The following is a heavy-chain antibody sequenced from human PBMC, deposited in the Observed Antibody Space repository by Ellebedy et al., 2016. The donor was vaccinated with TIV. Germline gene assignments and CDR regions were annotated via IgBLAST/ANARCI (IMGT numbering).Heavy chain of an antibody. J-gene: IGHJ6*02. CDR1: GFTFSSYG. CDR2: ISYDGSNK. Sequence: GGSLRLSCAASGFTFSSYGMHWVRQAPGKGLEWVAVISYDGSNKYYADSVKGRFTISRDNSKNTLYLQMNSLRAEDTAVYYCARDSALYYYGSGSYYGNGMDVWGQGTTVTVSS. D-gene: IGHD3-10*01. V-gene: IGHV3-30*03. CDR3: ARDSALYYYGSGSYYGNGMDV.